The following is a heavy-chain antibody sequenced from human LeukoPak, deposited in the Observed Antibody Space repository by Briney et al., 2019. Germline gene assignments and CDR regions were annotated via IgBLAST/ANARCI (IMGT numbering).Heavy chain of an antibody. J-gene: IGHJ4*02. V-gene: IGHV3-33*01. CDR1: GFSFSAYA. Sequence: GTSLRLSCVASGFSFSAYAMHWVRQAPGKGLEWVAVIWYDGSNKYYGDSVKARFTISRDNSKNTLYLQVHSLRAEDTAVYYCARGIRNRGNLDYWGQGTQVTVSS. CDR2: IWYDGSNK. CDR3: ARGIRNRGNLDY. D-gene: IGHD2/OR15-2a*01.